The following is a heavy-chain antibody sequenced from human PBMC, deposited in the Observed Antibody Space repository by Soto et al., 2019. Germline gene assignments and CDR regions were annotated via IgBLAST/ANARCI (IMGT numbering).Heavy chain of an antibody. CDR3: ARTYSSSWYGYIDY. CDR2: IYYSGST. V-gene: IGHV4-59*01. Sequence: LSLTCTVSGGSISSYYWSWIRQPPGKGLEWIGYIYYSGSTNYNPSLKSRVTISVDTSKNQFSLKLSSVTAADTAMYYCARTYSSSWYGYIDYWGQGTLVTVSS. CDR1: GGSISSYY. D-gene: IGHD6-13*01. J-gene: IGHJ4*02.